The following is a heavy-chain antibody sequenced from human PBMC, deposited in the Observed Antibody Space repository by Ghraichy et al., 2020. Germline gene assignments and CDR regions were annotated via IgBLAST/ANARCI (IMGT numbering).Heavy chain of an antibody. V-gene: IGHV3-30-3*01. Sequence: GESLNISCSATGFTFNTYSMHWVRQAPGKGLEWVAVISHDGNSQYYADSVKGRFTISRDNSKNTVFLQMNSPRAGDTAVYYCARDIKSSYWSYYFFAMDVWGHGTTVTVSS. D-gene: IGHD2-8*02. CDR1: GFTFNTYS. CDR3: ARDIKSSYWSYYFFAMDV. CDR2: ISHDGNSQ. J-gene: IGHJ6*02.